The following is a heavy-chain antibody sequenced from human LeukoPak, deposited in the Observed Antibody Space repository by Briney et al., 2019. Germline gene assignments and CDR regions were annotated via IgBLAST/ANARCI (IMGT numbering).Heavy chain of an antibody. CDR3: ARGLWYFDY. CDR2: IEEDGSEK. D-gene: IGHD3-16*01. CDR1: GFTFSGYW. J-gene: IGHJ4*02. Sequence: GGSLRLSCAASGFTFSGYWMSWVRQAPGKGLEWVANIEEDGSEKYYVDSVKGRFTISRDNAKNSLYLQMNSLRAEDTAVYYCARGLWYFDYWGQGILVTVSS. V-gene: IGHV3-7*04.